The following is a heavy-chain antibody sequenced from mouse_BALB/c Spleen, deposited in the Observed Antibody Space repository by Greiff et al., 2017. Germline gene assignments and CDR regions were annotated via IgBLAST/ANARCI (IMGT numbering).Heavy chain of an antibody. D-gene: IGHD2-4*01. V-gene: IGHV14-3*02. CDR3: ASYYDYDGFAY. CDR2: IDPANGNT. CDR1: GFNIKDTY. J-gene: IGHJ3*01. Sequence: VQLQQSGAELVKPGASVKLSCTASGFNIKDTYMHWVKQRPEQGLEWIGRIDPANGNTKYDPKCQGKATITADTSSNTAYLQLSSLTSEDTAVYYCASYYDYDGFAYWGQGTLVTVSA.